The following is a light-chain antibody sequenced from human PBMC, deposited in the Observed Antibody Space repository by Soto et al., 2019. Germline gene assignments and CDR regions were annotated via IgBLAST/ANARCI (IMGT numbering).Light chain of an antibody. CDR2: AAS. CDR1: KDINSY. V-gene: IGKV1D-16*01. CDR3: QQYNIYPLT. Sequence: DVQMTHSPSSLSASVGDRVTITCRASKDINSYLAWYQQKPGNAPKSLIYAASILQTGVPSRFSGSESGTDFTLTISNLQPEDSATYYCQQYNIYPLTFGGGTKVEIK. J-gene: IGKJ4*01.